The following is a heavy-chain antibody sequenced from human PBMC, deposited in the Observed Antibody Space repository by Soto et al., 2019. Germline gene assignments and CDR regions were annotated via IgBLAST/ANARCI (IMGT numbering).Heavy chain of an antibody. CDR1: GFTFSSYA. D-gene: IGHD2-15*01. Sequence: SLRLSCAASGFTFSSYAMHWVRQAPGKGLEWVAVISYDGSNKYYADSVKGRFTISRDNSKNTLYLQMNSLRAEDTAVYYCARRLARRSDYYYGMDVWGQGTTVTVSS. CDR2: ISYDGSNK. CDR3: ARRLARRSDYYYGMDV. J-gene: IGHJ6*02. V-gene: IGHV3-30-3*01.